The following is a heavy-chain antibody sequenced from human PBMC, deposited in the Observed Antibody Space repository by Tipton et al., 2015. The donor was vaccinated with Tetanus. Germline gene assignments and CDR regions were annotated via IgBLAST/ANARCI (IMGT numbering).Heavy chain of an antibody. CDR3: ARTSYCSGGSCYFGWFDP. Sequence: LRLSCTVSGGSVSSGSYYWSWIRQPPGKGLEWIGYIYYSGSTNYNPSLKSRVTISVDTSKSQFSLKLSSVTAADTAVYHCARTSYCSGGSCYFGWFDPWGQGTLVTVSS. D-gene: IGHD2-15*01. V-gene: IGHV4-61*01. CDR1: GGSVSSGSYY. J-gene: IGHJ5*02. CDR2: IYYSGST.